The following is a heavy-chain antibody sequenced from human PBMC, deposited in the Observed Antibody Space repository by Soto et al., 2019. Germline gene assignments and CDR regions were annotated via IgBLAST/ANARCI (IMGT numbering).Heavy chain of an antibody. Sequence: SETLSLTCAVYGGSFSGYYWSWIRQPPGKGLEWIGEINHSGGTNYNPSLKSRVTISVDTSKNQFSLKLSSVTAADTAVYYCARVSVTGGRGSNYWGQGTLVTVSS. CDR2: INHSGGT. D-gene: IGHD3-10*01. CDR3: ARVSVTGGRGSNY. V-gene: IGHV4-34*01. CDR1: GGSFSGYY. J-gene: IGHJ4*02.